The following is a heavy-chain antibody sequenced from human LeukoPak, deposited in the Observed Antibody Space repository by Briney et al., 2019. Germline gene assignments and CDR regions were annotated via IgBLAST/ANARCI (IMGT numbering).Heavy chain of an antibody. Sequence: PGGSLRLSCVASGFTFSSHAMNWVRQAPGKGLEWVAFIRYDGSNKYYADSVKGRFTISRDNSKNTLYLQMNSLRAEDTAVYYCAKRAGIAAAGYYYYYMDVWGKGTTVTISS. CDR1: GFTFSSHA. CDR2: IRYDGSNK. J-gene: IGHJ6*03. V-gene: IGHV3-30*02. CDR3: AKRAGIAAAGYYYYYMDV. D-gene: IGHD6-13*01.